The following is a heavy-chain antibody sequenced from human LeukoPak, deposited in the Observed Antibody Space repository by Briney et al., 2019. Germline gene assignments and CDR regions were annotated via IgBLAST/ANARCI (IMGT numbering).Heavy chain of an antibody. V-gene: IGHV3-74*01. J-gene: IGHJ4*02. Sequence: GGSLRLSCAASGFTFSSYWMHWVRQAPGKGLVWVSRINTDGSSTAYADSVKGRFTISRDNSKKTLYLQMNSLRAEDTAVYYCAKRMGPSIAATDLDYWGQGTLVTVSS. D-gene: IGHD6-13*01. CDR2: INTDGSST. CDR3: AKRMGPSIAATDLDY. CDR1: GFTFSSYW.